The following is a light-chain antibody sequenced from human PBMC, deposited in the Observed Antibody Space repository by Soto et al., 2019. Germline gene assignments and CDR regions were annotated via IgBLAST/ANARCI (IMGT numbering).Light chain of an antibody. J-gene: IGKJ3*01. CDR1: QSVGSN. CDR3: QQYKNWPPET. V-gene: IGKV3-15*01. Sequence: EIVMTQSPSTLSVSPGEXATLSCRASQSVGSNVAWYQQKPGQAPRILIYGASTRATGISARFSGSGSGTEFTLTISSLQSEDFAVYYCQQYKNWPPETFGPGTKVDIK. CDR2: GAS.